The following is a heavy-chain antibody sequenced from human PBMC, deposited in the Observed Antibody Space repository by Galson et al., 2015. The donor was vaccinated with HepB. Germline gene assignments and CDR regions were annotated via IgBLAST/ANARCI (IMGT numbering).Heavy chain of an antibody. CDR2: ISSSSSTI. CDR3: ARVLRFLEWLNYFDY. V-gene: IGHV3-48*01. Sequence: SLRLSCAASGFTFSSYSMNWVRQAPGKGLEWVSYISSSSSTIYYADSVKGRFTISRDNAKNSLYLQMNSLRAEDTAVYYCARVLRFLEWLNYFDYWGQGTLVTVSS. J-gene: IGHJ4*02. CDR1: GFTFSSYS. D-gene: IGHD3-3*01.